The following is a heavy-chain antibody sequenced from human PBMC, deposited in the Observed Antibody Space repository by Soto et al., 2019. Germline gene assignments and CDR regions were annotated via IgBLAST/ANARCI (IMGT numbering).Heavy chain of an antibody. CDR2: INPNSGGT. Sequence: ASVKVSCKASGYTFTGYYMHWVRQAPGQGLEWMGWINPNSGGTNYAQRFQGRVTMTRDTSISTAYMELSRLRSDDTAVYYCAELGYGTNGVCFDAFDIWGQGTMVTVSS. J-gene: IGHJ3*02. D-gene: IGHD2-8*01. V-gene: IGHV1-2*02. CDR1: GYTFTGYY. CDR3: AELGYGTNGVCFDAFDI.